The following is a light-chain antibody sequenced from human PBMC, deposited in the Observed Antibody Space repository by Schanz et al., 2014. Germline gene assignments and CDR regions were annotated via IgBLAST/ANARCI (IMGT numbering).Light chain of an antibody. CDR2: GAS. CDR3: QQYDTSPWT. J-gene: IGKJ1*01. CDR1: QSVSNN. V-gene: IGKV3-20*01. Sequence: EIVLTQSPGTLSVSPGGSVTLSCRASQSVSNNLAWYQQKPGQAPRLLIYGASSRATGIPDRFSGSGSGTDFTLTISRLEPEDFAVYYCQQYDTSPWTFGQGTKVEI.